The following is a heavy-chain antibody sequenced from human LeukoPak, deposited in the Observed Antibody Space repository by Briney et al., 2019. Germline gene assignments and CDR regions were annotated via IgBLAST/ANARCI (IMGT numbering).Heavy chain of an antibody. V-gene: IGHV3-48*03. Sequence: PGGSLRLSCAASGFTFSNYKMNWVRQAPGKGLEWVSYISSSGSIIFYSDSVKGRFTISRDNAKNPLYLQMNSLRAEDTAVYYCARDSGYFWGQGALVTVSS. CDR1: GFTFSNYK. D-gene: IGHD6-13*01. CDR3: ARDSGYF. CDR2: ISSSGSII. J-gene: IGHJ4*02.